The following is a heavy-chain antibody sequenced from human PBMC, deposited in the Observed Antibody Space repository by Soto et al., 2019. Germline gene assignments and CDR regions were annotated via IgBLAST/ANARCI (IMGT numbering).Heavy chain of an antibody. J-gene: IGHJ6*02. CDR2: IKQDGSEK. V-gene: IGHV3-7*01. Sequence: PGGSLRLPCAASGFTFSSYWMSWVRQAPGKGLEWVANIKQDGSEKYYVDSVKGRFTISRDNAKNSLYLQMNSLRAEDTAVYYCAREGYSGYDWYYYYYGMDVWGQGTTVTVSS. CDR3: AREGYSGYDWYYYYYGMDV. CDR1: GFTFSSYW. D-gene: IGHD5-12*01.